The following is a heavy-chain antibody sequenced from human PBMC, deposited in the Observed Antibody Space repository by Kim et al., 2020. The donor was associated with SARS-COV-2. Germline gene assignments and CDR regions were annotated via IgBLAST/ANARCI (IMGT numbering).Heavy chain of an antibody. J-gene: IGHJ4*02. Sequence: GGSLRLSCAASGFTFSSYSMNWVRQAPGKGLEWVSYISSSSSTIYYADSVKGRFTISRDNAKNSLYLQMNSLRDEDTAVYYCARKAGQWLAQYYFDYCGQGTLVTVSS. CDR3: ARKAGQWLAQYYFDY. CDR1: GFTFSSYS. D-gene: IGHD6-19*01. V-gene: IGHV3-48*02. CDR2: ISSSSSTI.